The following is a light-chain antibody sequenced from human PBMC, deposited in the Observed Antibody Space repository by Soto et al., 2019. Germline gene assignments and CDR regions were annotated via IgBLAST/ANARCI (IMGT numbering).Light chain of an antibody. CDR2: SNN. V-gene: IGLV1-47*02. Sequence: QSVLTQPPSASGTPGQRVTISCSGSSSNIGSNYVYWYQQLPGTAPKRLIYSNNQRPSGVPDRFSGSKSGTSASLAISRLRSEDEADYYCAAWDDSLSGGVFGGGTKLTVL. CDR3: AAWDDSLSGGV. J-gene: IGLJ3*02. CDR1: SSNIGSNY.